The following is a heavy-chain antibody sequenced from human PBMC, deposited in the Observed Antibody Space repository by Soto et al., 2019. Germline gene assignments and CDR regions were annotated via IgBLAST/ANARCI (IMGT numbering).Heavy chain of an antibody. D-gene: IGHD3-16*01. CDR3: ARDGAGENYYYGMDV. CDR1: GGSVSSGSYY. Sequence: PSETLSLTCTVSGGSVSSGSYYWSWIRQPPGKGLEWIGYIYDSGSTYYNPSLKSRVTISVDTSKNQFSLKLSSVTAADTAVYYCARDGAGENYYYGMDVWGQGTTVTVS. V-gene: IGHV4-61*01. J-gene: IGHJ6*02. CDR2: IYDSGST.